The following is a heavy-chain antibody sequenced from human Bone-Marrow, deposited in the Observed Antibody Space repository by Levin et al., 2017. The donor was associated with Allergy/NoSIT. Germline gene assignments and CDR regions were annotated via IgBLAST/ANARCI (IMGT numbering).Heavy chain of an antibody. CDR1: GFTFSSYG. J-gene: IGHJ4*02. Sequence: GESLKISCAASGFTFSSYGMHWVRQAPGKGLEWVAVIWYDGSNKYYADSVKGRFTISRDNSKNTLYLQMNSLRAEDTAVYYCARDPIAVITMIVGLFDYWGQGTLVTVSS. D-gene: IGHD3-22*01. CDR3: ARDPIAVITMIVGLFDY. V-gene: IGHV3-33*01. CDR2: IWYDGSNK.